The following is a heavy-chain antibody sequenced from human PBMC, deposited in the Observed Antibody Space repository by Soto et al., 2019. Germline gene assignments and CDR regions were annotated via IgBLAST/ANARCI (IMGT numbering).Heavy chain of an antibody. J-gene: IGHJ4*02. Sequence: GESLKISCKGSGYSFTSYWIGWVRQMPGKGLEWMGIIYPGDSDTRYSPSFQGQVTISADKSVSTAYLQWSSLKASDTAMYYCARHKWQQLASYYFDYWGQGTLVTVS. CDR3: ARHKWQQLASYYFDY. D-gene: IGHD6-13*01. CDR2: IYPGDSDT. V-gene: IGHV5-51*01. CDR1: GYSFTSYW.